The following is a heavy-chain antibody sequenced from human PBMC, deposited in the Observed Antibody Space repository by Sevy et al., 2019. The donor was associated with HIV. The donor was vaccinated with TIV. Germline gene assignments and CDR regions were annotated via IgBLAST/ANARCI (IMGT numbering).Heavy chain of an antibody. V-gene: IGHV1-8*01. CDR1: GYTFTSYD. J-gene: IGHJ6*02. D-gene: IGHD3-3*01. CDR3: ARVTMYYDFWSGYYTIHYGMDV. CDR2: MNPNSGNT. Sequence: ASVKVSCKASGYTFTSYDINWVRQATGQGLEWMGWMNPNSGNTGYAQKFQGRVTMTRNTSISTAYMDLSSLGSEDTAVYYCARVTMYYDFWSGYYTIHYGMDVWGQGTTVTVSS.